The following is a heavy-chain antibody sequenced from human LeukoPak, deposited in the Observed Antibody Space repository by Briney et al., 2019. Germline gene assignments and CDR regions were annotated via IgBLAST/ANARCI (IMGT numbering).Heavy chain of an antibody. CDR3: ARTTADYYYMDV. Sequence: PGGSLRLSCAASGFTFSSYSMNWVRQAPGKGLEWVSSISSSSSYIYYADSVKGRFTISRDNAKNSLYLQMNSLRAEGTAVYYCARTTADYYYMDVWGKGTTVTVSS. CDR2: ISSSSSYI. J-gene: IGHJ6*03. D-gene: IGHD1-1*01. CDR1: GFTFSSYS. V-gene: IGHV3-21*01.